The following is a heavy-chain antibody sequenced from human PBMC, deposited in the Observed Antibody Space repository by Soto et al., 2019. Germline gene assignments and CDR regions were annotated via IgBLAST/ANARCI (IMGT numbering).Heavy chain of an antibody. J-gene: IGHJ6*02. CDR2: IYYSGSS. Sequence: PSETLSLTCTVSGGSISSGSCYRGWIRLPPGRGLEWIGTIYYSGSSYYNPSLESRITISVDTSKNQFSLKVSSVTAADTAVYYCARQGGTGYYYYYAFDVWGQGTTVTVSS. CDR1: GGSISSGSCY. CDR3: ARQGGTGYYYYYAFDV. D-gene: IGHD2-15*01. V-gene: IGHV4-39*01.